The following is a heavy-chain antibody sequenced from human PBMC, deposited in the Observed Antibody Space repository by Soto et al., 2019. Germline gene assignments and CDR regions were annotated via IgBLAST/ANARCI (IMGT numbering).Heavy chain of an antibody. J-gene: IGHJ4*02. CDR3: ARENPHYDILTGYLTFDY. CDR1: GGSFSGYY. CDR2: INHSGST. Sequence: SETLSLTCAVYGGSFSGYYWSWIRQPPGKGLEWIGEINHSGSTNYNPSLKSRVTISVDTSKNHFSLKLSSVTAADTAVYYCARENPHYDILTGYLTFDYWGQGTLVTVSS. V-gene: IGHV4-34*01. D-gene: IGHD3-9*01.